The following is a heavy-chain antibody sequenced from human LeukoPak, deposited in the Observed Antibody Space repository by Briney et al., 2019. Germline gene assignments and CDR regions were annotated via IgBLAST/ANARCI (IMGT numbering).Heavy chain of an antibody. V-gene: IGHV1-18*01. CDR1: GYTFNNFG. CDR3: ARVTTVGATRDFDY. CDR2: ISPYNTNT. D-gene: IGHD1-1*01. Sequence: ASVKVSCTASGYTFNNFGISWLRQAPGQGLEWIAYISPYNTNTSSAQRFQGRISVTKDTSTSTAYMELTRLRSDDTAVFYCARVTTVGATRDFDYWGQGTLVIVSS. J-gene: IGHJ4*02.